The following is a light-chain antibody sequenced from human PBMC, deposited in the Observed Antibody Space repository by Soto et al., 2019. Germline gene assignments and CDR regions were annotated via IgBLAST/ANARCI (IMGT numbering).Light chain of an antibody. CDR2: DAS. CDR1: QSVSAGN. J-gene: IGKJ4*02. CDR3: QQRDDWPLT. Sequence: EIVLTQSPATLSLSPGERATLSCRASQSVSAGNLAWYQQKPGQAPRLLFYDASSRATAIPARLNGSGSATEFTLTISSVEPEDFAVYYCQQRDDWPLTFGGGTQVEIK. V-gene: IGKV3-11*01.